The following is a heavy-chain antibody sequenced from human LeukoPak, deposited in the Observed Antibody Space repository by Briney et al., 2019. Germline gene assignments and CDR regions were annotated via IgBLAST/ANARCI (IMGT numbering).Heavy chain of an antibody. CDR2: INPNSGGT. CDR3: ARVKGQGSGWYGYHYLFDY. D-gene: IGHD6-19*01. CDR1: GYTFTGYY. V-gene: IGHV1-2*02. Sequence: WASVKVSCKASGYTFTGYYMHWVRQAPGQGLEWMGWINPNSGGTNYAQKFQGRVTMTRDTSISTAYMELSRLRSDDTAVYYCARVKGQGSGWYGYHYLFDYWGQGTLVTVSS. J-gene: IGHJ4*02.